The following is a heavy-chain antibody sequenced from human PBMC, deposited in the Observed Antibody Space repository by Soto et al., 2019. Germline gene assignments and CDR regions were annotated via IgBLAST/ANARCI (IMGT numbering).Heavy chain of an antibody. Sequence: GGSLRLSCAASGFTFSSYGMHWVRQAPGKGLEWVAVIWYDGSNKYYADSVKGRFTISRDNSKNTLYLQMNSLRAEDTAVYYCARNRPFGYDSSGYESRGAFDIWGQGIMVTVS. J-gene: IGHJ3*02. CDR3: ARNRPFGYDSSGYESRGAFDI. V-gene: IGHV3-33*01. CDR1: GFTFSSYG. CDR2: IWYDGSNK. D-gene: IGHD3-22*01.